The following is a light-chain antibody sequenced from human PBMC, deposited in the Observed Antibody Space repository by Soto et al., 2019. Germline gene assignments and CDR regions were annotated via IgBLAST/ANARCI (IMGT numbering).Light chain of an antibody. CDR1: SSDIGSYDL. V-gene: IGLV2-23*01. CDR2: EGT. J-gene: IGLJ1*01. CDR3: CSYAGSRTYV. Sequence: QSALTQPASVSGPLGQSIVISCTGSSSDIGSYDLVSWYQQYPGKAPKVVIFEGTKRPSGVSNRFSGSKSGNTASLTISGLQTEDKADYYCCSYAGSRTYVFGAGTKLTVL.